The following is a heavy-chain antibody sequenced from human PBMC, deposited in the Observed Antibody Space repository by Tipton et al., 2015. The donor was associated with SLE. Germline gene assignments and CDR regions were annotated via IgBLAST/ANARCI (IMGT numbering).Heavy chain of an antibody. J-gene: IGHJ2*01. D-gene: IGHD3-3*01. Sequence: GLVKPSETLSLTCTVSGGSISSSSYYWGWIRQPPGKGLEWIGSIYYSGSTYYNPSLKSRVTISVDTSKNHFSLRLTSVTAADTAVYYCARGPIGVTSRYFDLWGRGTLVTVSS. CDR1: GGSISSSSYY. CDR2: IYYSGST. V-gene: IGHV4-39*07. CDR3: ARGPIGVTSRYFDL.